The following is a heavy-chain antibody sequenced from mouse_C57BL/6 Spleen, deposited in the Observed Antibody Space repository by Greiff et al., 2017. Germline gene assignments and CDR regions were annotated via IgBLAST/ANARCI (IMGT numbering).Heavy chain of an antibody. V-gene: IGHV1-9*01. CDR1: GYTFTGSW. Sequence: QVQLQQSGAELMKPGASVKLSCKATGYTFTGSWIEWVKQRPGHGLEWIGEILPGSGSTHYNEKFKGKATLPADTSTNTAYMQLSSLTTEDSAIYYCARGGYYYGSSYWYFDVWGTGTTVTVSS. CDR3: ARGGYYYGSSYWYFDV. J-gene: IGHJ1*03. D-gene: IGHD1-1*01. CDR2: ILPGSGST.